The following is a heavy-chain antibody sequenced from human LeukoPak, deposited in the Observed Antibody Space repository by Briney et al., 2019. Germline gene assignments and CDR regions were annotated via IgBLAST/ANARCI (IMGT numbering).Heavy chain of an antibody. D-gene: IGHD3-22*01. V-gene: IGHV4-34*01. Sequence: PSETLSLTCAVYGGSFSGYYWSWIRQPPGKGLEWIGEINHSGSTNYNPSLKSRVTISVDTSKNQFSLKLSSVTAADTAVYYCARRNRRSGYYVSYWGQGTLVTVSS. CDR2: INHSGST. J-gene: IGHJ4*02. CDR3: ARRNRRSGYYVSY. CDR1: GGSFSGYY.